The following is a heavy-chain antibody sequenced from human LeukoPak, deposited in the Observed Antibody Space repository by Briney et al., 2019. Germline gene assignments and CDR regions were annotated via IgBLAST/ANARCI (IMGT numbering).Heavy chain of an antibody. Sequence: SETLSLTCAVYGGSFSGYYWSWIRQPSGKGLEWIGEINHSGSTNYNPSLKSRVTISVDTSKNQFSLKLSSVTAAETAVYYCATRGRGYSGYGRLYYFDYWGQGTLVTVSS. D-gene: IGHD5-12*01. CDR1: GGSFSGYY. V-gene: IGHV4-34*01. J-gene: IGHJ4*02. CDR3: ATRGRGYSGYGRLYYFDY. CDR2: INHSGST.